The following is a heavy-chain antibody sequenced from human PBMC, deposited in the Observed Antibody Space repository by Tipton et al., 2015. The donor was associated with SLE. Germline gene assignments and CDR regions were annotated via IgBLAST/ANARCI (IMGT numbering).Heavy chain of an antibody. CDR2: IRSDGSKK. Sequence: SLRLSCAASGFKFSDYSIHWVRQAPGKGLEWVAFIRSDGSKKYYADYVKGRFTISRDNFKNVLFLQMSNLGSEDTAVYYCAKCIGGPDTDYGGQVTLVSVSS. V-gene: IGHV3-30*02. CDR3: AKCIGGPDTDY. D-gene: IGHD3-10*01. CDR1: GFKFSDYS. J-gene: IGHJ4*02.